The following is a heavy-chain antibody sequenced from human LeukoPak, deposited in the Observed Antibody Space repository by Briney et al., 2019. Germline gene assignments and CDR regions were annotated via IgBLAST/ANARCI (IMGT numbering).Heavy chain of an antibody. CDR3: ARAMDVTYYYGSGSPSGIDY. CDR1: GGSISGYY. Sequence: SETLSLTCTVSGGSISGYYWSWIRQPPGKGLEWIGYIYYSGSTNYNPSLKSRVTISVDTSKNRFSLKLSSVTAADTAVYYCARAMDVTYYYGSGSPSGIDYWGQGTLVTVSS. CDR2: IYYSGST. V-gene: IGHV4-59*01. D-gene: IGHD3-10*01. J-gene: IGHJ4*02.